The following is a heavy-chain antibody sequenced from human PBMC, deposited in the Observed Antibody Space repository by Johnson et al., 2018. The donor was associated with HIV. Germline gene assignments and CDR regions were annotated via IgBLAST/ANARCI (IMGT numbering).Heavy chain of an antibody. CDR3: ARGSYDGDAFDI. Sequence: VQLVESGGDLVQPGGSLRLSCAASGFTFSSYDMHWVRQATGKGLEWVSGIDWSGGRTGYAGSVKGRFTISRENAKNSLYLQLNSLRAGDTALYYCARGSYDGDAFDIWGQGTMVTVSS. J-gene: IGHJ3*02. D-gene: IGHD1-26*01. V-gene: IGHV3-13*01. CDR1: GFTFSSYD. CDR2: IDWSGGRT.